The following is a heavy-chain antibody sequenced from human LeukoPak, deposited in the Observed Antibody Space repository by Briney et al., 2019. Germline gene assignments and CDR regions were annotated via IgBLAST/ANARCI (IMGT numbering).Heavy chain of an antibody. CDR1: GGSISSSSYY. J-gene: IGHJ5*02. V-gene: IGHV4-39*07. D-gene: IGHD3-22*01. CDR3: ARGSSVVVTINWFDP. Sequence: PSETLSLTCTVSGGSISSSSYYWGWIRQPPGKGLEWIGSIYYSGSTYYNPSLKSRVTISVDTSKNQFSLKLSSVTAADTAVYYCARGSSVVVTINWFDPWGQGTLVTVSS. CDR2: IYYSGST.